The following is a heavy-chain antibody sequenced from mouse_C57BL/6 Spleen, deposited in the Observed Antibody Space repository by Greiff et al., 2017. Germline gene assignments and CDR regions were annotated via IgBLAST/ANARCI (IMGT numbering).Heavy chain of an antibody. J-gene: IGHJ3*01. CDR2: IIPYNGGT. Sequence: VQLKQSGPVLVKPGASVKMSCKASGYTFTDYYMNWVKQSHGKSLEWIGVIIPYNGGTSYNQKFKGKATLTVDKSSSTAYMELNSLTSENSAVYYYTRGEKAYPPWFAYWGQGTLVTVSA. V-gene: IGHV1-19*01. CDR1: GYTFTDYY. CDR3: TRGEKAYPPWFAY.